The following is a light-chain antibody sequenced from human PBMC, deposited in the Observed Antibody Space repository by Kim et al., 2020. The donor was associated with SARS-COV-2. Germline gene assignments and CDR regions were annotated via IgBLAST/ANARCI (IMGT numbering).Light chain of an antibody. Sequence: GQRVTISCSGSSSNIGSNAVNWYQLLPGTAPKLLIYNNDQRPSGVPDRFSGSKSGTSASLAISGLQSEDEADYFCAPWDDSLDGPVFGGGTQLTVL. J-gene: IGLJ3*02. V-gene: IGLV1-44*01. CDR2: NND. CDR3: APWDDSLDGPV. CDR1: SSNIGSNA.